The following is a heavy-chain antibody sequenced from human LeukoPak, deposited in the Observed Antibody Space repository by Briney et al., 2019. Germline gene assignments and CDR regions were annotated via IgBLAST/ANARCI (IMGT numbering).Heavy chain of an antibody. CDR2: IYYSGST. V-gene: IGHV4-39*07. CDR1: GGSISSSSYY. D-gene: IGHD3-22*01. CDR3: ARGDLYYDSSGYWFDP. Sequence: SSETLSLTCTVSGGSISSSSYYWGWIRQPPGKGLEWIGSIYYSGSTYYNPSLKSRVTISVDTSKNQFSLKLSSVTAADTAVYYCARGDLYYDSSGYWFDPWGQGTPVTVSS. J-gene: IGHJ5*02.